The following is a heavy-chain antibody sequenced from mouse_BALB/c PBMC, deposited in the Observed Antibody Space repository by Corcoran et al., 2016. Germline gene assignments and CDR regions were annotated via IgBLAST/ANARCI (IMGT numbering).Heavy chain of an antibody. J-gene: IGHJ3*01. V-gene: IGHV9-3-1*01. D-gene: IGHD1-1*01. CDR2: INTYTGEP. CDR3: ARGITTDGFAY. CDR1: GYTFTNYG. Sequence: QIQLVQSGPELKKPGGTVKISCKASGYTFTNYGMNWVKQAPGKGLKGMGWINTYTGEPTYADDFKGRFAFSLETSASTAYLQINNLKNEDTATYFCARGITTDGFAYWGQGTLVTVSA.